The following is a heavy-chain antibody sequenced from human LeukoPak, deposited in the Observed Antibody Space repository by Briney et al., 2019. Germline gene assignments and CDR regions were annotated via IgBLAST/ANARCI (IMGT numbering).Heavy chain of an antibody. CDR1: GGSISSGGYY. J-gene: IGHJ4*02. Sequence: PSETLSLTCTVSGGSISSGGYYWSWIRQHPGKGLEWIGYIYYSGSTYYNPSPKRRVTISVDTSKNQFSLKLRSVTAADTAVYYCARAVHCSSTSCSKHFDYWGQGTLVTVSS. CDR3: ARAVHCSSTSCSKHFDY. V-gene: IGHV4-31*03. CDR2: IYYSGST. D-gene: IGHD2-2*01.